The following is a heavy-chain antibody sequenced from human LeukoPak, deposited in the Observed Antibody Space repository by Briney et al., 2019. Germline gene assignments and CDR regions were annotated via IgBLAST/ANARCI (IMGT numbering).Heavy chain of an antibody. Sequence: GSLRLSCAASGFTFRRDGMSWVRQAPGKGLDWSGEINHSGITNYNPALKSRVTISVDKSKNQFSLKLSSVTAADTAVYYCARGTKGSSSSDDNAFDIWGQGTMVTVSS. CDR3: ARGTKGSSSSDDNAFDI. J-gene: IGHJ3*02. CDR2: INHSGIT. CDR1: GFTFRRDGM. V-gene: IGHV4-4*02. D-gene: IGHD6-6*01.